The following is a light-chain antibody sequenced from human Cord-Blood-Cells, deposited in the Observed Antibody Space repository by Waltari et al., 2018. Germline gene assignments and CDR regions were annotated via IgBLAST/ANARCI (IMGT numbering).Light chain of an antibody. CDR1: QGISSY. CDR3: QQLNSYPPGFT. CDR2: AAS. Sequence: DIQLTQSPSFLSASVGDRVTITCRASQGISSYLAWYQQKPGKAPKLLIYAASTLQSGVPSRFSCSGSGTEFTLTISSLQPEDFATYYCQQLNSYPPGFTFGPGTKVDIK. J-gene: IGKJ3*01. V-gene: IGKV1-9*01.